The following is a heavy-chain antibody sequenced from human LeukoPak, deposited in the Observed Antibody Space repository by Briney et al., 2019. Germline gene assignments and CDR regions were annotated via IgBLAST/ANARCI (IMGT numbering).Heavy chain of an antibody. CDR2: VYSGGST. J-gene: IGHJ6*03. D-gene: IGHD6-19*01. V-gene: IGHV3-53*01. CDR3: AKVGWLVPTHYYYYYMGV. Sequence: SGGSLRLSCAASGFTVSSNYMSWVRQAPGKGLEWVSVVYSGGSTHYADSVKGRFTTSRDNSKNTLYLQMSSLRAEDTAVYYCAKVGWLVPTHYYYYYMGVWGKGTTVTVSS. CDR1: GFTVSSNY.